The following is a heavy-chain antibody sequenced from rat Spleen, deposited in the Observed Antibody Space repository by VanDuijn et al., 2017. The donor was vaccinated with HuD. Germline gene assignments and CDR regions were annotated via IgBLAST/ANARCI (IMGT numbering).Heavy chain of an antibody. CDR3: ARDYSNYFPYWYFDF. V-gene: IGHV3-3*01. D-gene: IGHD1-2*01. Sequence: EVQLQESGPGLVKPSQSLPLTCSVTGYSITSAYRWNWIRKFPGNKLEWMGYINSAGTTNYNPSLKSRISITRDTSKNQFFLQVNSVSSEDTATYYCARDYSNYFPYWYFDFWGPGTMVTVSS. CDR1: GYSITSAYR. J-gene: IGHJ1*01. CDR2: INSAGTT.